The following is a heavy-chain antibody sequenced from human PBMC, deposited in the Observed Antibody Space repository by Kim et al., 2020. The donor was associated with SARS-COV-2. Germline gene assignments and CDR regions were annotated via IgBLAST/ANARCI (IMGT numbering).Heavy chain of an antibody. V-gene: IGHV3-30*18. Sequence: GGSLRLSCTASGFTFRGYGMHWVRQAPGKGLEWVAVMSCDGSNEYYGDSVRGRFTISRDNSKNTLDLQMNSLRVEDTAVYYCAKGFGGWLDRSGQAYGMDGWGQGTAVTVS. CDR2: MSCDGSNE. D-gene: IGHD3-16*01. CDR3: AKGFGGWLDRSGQAYGMDG. CDR1: GFTFRGYG. J-gene: IGHJ6*02.